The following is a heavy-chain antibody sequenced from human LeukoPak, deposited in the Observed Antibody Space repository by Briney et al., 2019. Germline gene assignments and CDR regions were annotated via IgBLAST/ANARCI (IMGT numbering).Heavy chain of an antibody. V-gene: IGHV4-59*01. J-gene: IGHJ4*02. CDR2: IYYSGST. D-gene: IGHD6-19*01. CDR3: ARAFRSSGWVDY. CDR1: GFTFSSYG. Sequence: GSLRLSCAASGFTFSSYGMSWVRQPPGKGLEWIGYIYYSGSTNYNPSLKSRVTISVDTSKNQFSLKLSSVTAADTAVYYCARAFRSSGWVDYWGQGTLVTVSS.